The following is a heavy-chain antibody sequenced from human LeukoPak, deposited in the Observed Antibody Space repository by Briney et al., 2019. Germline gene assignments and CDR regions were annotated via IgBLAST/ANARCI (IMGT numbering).Heavy chain of an antibody. D-gene: IGHD2-2*01. CDR2: ISYDGSNK. Sequence: GGSLRLSCAASGFTFSSYSTNWVRQAPGKGLEWVAVISYDGSNKYYADSVKGRFTISRDNSKNTLYLQMNSLRAEDTAVYYCAREVVPAAMNYWGQGTLVTVSS. V-gene: IGHV3-30*03. CDR1: GFTFSSYS. CDR3: AREVVPAAMNY. J-gene: IGHJ4*02.